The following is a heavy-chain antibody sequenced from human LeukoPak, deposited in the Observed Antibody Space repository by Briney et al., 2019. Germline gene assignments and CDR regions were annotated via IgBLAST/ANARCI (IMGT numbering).Heavy chain of an antibody. J-gene: IGHJ3*02. CDR3: ARVGAYYDTSRAFDI. Sequence: ASVKVSCKASGYTFTTYGISWVRQAPGQGLEWMGWISAYNGNTNYAQKLQGRVTMTTDTSTSTVYMELRSLRSDDTAVYYGARVGAYYDTSRAFDIWGRGTMVTVSS. D-gene: IGHD3-9*01. CDR2: ISAYNGNT. CDR1: GYTFTTYG. V-gene: IGHV1-18*01.